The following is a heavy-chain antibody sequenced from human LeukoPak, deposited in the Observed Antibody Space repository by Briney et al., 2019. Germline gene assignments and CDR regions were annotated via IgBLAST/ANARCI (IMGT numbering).Heavy chain of an antibody. D-gene: IGHD2-2*01. CDR1: GGSFSGYY. J-gene: IGHJ6*02. Sequence: SETLSLTCAVYGGSFSGYYWSWIRQPPGKGLEWIGEIYHSGSTNYNPSLKSRVTISVDTSKNQFSLKLSSVTAADTAVYYCATLWNQLLQRHYYYYGMDVWGQGTTVTVSS. CDR2: IYHSGST. CDR3: ATLWNQLLQRHYYYYGMDV. V-gene: IGHV4-34*01.